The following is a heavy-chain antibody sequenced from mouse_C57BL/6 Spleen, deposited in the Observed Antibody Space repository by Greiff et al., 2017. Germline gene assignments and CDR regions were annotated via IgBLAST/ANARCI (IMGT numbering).Heavy chain of an antibody. CDR3: SRGYYGSRPLYYAMDY. V-gene: IGHV1-64*01. Sequence: VQLQQPGAELVKPGASVKLSCKASGYTFTSYWMHWVKQRPGQGLEWIGMIHPNSGSTNYNEKFKSKATLTVDKSSSTAYMQLSSLTSEDSAVYYCSRGYYGSRPLYYAMDYWGQGTSVTVSS. CDR1: GYTFTSYW. D-gene: IGHD1-1*01. J-gene: IGHJ4*01. CDR2: IHPNSGST.